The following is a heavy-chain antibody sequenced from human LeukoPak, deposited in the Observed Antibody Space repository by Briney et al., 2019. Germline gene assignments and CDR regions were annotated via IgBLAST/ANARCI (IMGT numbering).Heavy chain of an antibody. CDR3: AKDVGCCGGSHYGVYY. CDR2: ICYDGSNK. J-gene: IGHJ4*02. CDR1: GFTFSSYG. Sequence: PGGSLRLSCAASGFTFSSYGMHWVRQAPGKGLEWVAVICYDGSNKYYADSVKGRFTISRDNSKNTLYLQLNSLRAEDTAVYYCAKDVGCCGGSHYGVYYWGQGTLVTVSS. V-gene: IGHV3-33*06. D-gene: IGHD1-26*01.